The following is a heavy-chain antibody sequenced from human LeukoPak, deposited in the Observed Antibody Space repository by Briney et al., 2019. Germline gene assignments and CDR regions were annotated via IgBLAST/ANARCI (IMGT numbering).Heavy chain of an antibody. CDR2: INHSGST. Sequence: SETLSLTCAVYGGSFSGYYWSWIRQPPGKGLEWIGEINHSGSTNYNPSLKSRVTISVDTSKNQFSLKLSSVTAADTAVYYCARVLSMVRGTNWFDPWGQGTLVTVSS. CDR3: ARVLSMVRGTNWFDP. D-gene: IGHD3-10*01. J-gene: IGHJ5*02. V-gene: IGHV4-34*01. CDR1: GGSFSGYY.